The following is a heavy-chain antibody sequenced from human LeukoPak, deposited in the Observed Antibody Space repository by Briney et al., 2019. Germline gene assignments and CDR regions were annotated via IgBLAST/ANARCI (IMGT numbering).Heavy chain of an antibody. CDR1: GYTFSNYG. Sequence: ASVKVSCKASGYTFSNYGISWVRQAPGQGPEWMGWISAYNGNTKYAQKLQGRVTMTTDISTSTAYMGLRSLRSDDTAVYYCARDLGEWGVIFFDYWGQGTLVTVSS. CDR3: ARDLGEWGVIFFDY. V-gene: IGHV1-18*01. CDR2: ISAYNGNT. J-gene: IGHJ4*02. D-gene: IGHD3-16*01.